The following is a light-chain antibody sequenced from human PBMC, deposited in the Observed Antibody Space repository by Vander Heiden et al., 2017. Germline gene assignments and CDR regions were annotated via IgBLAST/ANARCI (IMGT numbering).Light chain of an antibody. CDR3: AAWDGVLSGAI. J-gene: IGLJ2*01. CDR1: NSNIGTNS. CDR2: GDH. Sequence: QTALTPPPSASGTPGQRVSIPCYGSNSNIGTNSVYWYQQLPGMAPKLLIYGDHQRPSDIPDRFSGSTSGTSASLAISGLRFEDEADHYCAAWDGVLSGAIFGGGTKVTVL. V-gene: IGLV1-47*01.